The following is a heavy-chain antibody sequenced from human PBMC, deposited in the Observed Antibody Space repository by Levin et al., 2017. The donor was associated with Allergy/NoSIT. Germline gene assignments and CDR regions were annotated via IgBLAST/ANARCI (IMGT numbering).Heavy chain of an antibody. V-gene: IGHV4-38-2*01. CDR3: ARGGGVPLGGVISYVDY. CDR2: IYHSGSA. J-gene: IGHJ4*02. Sequence: SETLSLTCAVSGYSISSGYYWGWIRQPPGKGLEWIGSIYHSGSAYYNPSLKSRVTISVDTSKNQFSLKLSSVSAADTAVYYCARGGGVPLGGVISYVDYWGQGTLVTVSS. CDR1: GYSISSGYY. D-gene: IGHD3-16*02.